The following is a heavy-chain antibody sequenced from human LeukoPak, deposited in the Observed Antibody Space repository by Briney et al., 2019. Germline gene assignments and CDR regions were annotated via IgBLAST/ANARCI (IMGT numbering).Heavy chain of an antibody. D-gene: IGHD2/OR15-2a*01. CDR3: VGNGYYALDY. CDR2: IYHSGGT. V-gene: IGHV4-4*02. CDR1: GDPINSIDW. Sequence: SETLSLTCAVSGDPINSIDWWSWVRQSPARGLEWIGEIYHSGGTIYNPSLKSRVTISVDKSKNHLSLKLTSVTAADTAVYFCVGNGYYALDYWGQGALVTVAS. J-gene: IGHJ4*02.